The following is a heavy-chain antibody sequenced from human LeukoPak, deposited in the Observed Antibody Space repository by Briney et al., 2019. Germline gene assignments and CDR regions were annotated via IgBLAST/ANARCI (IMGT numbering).Heavy chain of an antibody. CDR2: IIPFLGTT. CDR1: GGTFSTYA. J-gene: IGHJ4*02. D-gene: IGHD2-21*01. V-gene: IGHV1-69*11. Sequence: SVKVSCKASGGTFSTYAISWVRQAPGQGLEWMGSIIPFLGTTNYAQKFQGRVTITADEPTRTAYMELTYVRSDDTAVYYCTIIPNVILFTHYFEYWGQGTLVTVSS. CDR3: TIIPNVILFTHYFEY.